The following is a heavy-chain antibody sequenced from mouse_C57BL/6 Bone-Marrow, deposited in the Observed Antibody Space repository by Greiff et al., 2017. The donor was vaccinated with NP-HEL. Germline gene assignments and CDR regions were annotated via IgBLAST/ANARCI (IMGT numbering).Heavy chain of an antibody. CDR3: ARRGLPYYYGFAY. Sequence: VKLMESGAELARPGASVKLSCKASGYTFTSYGISWVKQRTGQGLEWIGEIYPRSGNTYYNEKFKGKATLTADKSSSTAYMELRSLTSEDSAVYFCARRGLPYYYGFAYWGQGTLVTVSA. CDR1: GYTFTSYG. V-gene: IGHV1-81*01. CDR2: IYPRSGNT. J-gene: IGHJ3*01. D-gene: IGHD1-1*01.